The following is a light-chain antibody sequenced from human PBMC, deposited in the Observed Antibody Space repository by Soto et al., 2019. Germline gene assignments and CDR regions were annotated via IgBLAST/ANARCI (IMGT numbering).Light chain of an antibody. CDR2: GVS. Sequence: EIVLTQSPGTLSLSPGERATLSCRTSQSVIGSYLAWYQQKPGQAPRLLIYGVSSRATGIPDRFSGSGSGTDFTLTISRLEPEDFAVYYCQQYGNSLRMFSQGTKVEIK. CDR3: QQYGNSLRM. V-gene: IGKV3-20*01. CDR1: QSVIGSY. J-gene: IGKJ1*01.